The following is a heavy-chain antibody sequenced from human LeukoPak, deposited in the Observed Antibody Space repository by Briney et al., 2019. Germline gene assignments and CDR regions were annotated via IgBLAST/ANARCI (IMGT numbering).Heavy chain of an antibody. CDR3: ARHGAAAAGQYYFDY. J-gene: IGHJ4*02. CDR1: GGSISSSSYY. CDR2: IYYSGST. Sequence: SETLSLTCTVSGGSISSSSYYWGWIRQPPGKGLEWIGSIYYSGSTYYNPSLKSRVTISVDTSKNQFSLKLSSVTAADTAVYYCARHGAAAAGQYYFDYWGQGTLVTVSS. V-gene: IGHV4-39*01. D-gene: IGHD6-13*01.